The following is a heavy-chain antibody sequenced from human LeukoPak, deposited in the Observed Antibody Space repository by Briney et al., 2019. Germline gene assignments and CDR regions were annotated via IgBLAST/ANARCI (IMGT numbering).Heavy chain of an antibody. V-gene: IGHV1-18*01. Sequence: ASVKVSCKASGYTFTSYGISWVRQAPGQGLEWMGWISAYNGNTNYAQKLQGRVTMTTDTSTRTAYTEMRSLRSDDTAVYYCACERTTGDAFDIWGQGTMVTVSS. CDR2: ISAYNGNT. D-gene: IGHD4-17*01. CDR3: ACERTTGDAFDI. CDR1: GYTFTSYG. J-gene: IGHJ3*02.